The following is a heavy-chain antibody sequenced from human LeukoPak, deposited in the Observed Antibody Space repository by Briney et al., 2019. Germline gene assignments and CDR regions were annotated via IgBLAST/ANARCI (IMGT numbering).Heavy chain of an antibody. D-gene: IGHD3-10*02. J-gene: IGHJ6*04. CDR1: GFTFSSYA. V-gene: IGHV3-30*04. CDR3: AELGITMIGGV. CDR2: ISYDGSNK. Sequence: PGGSLRLSCAASGFTFSSYAMHWVRQAPGKGREGVAVISYDGSNKFYADSVKGRFTISRDNAKNSLYLQMNSLRAEDTAVYYCAELGITMIGGVWGKGTTVTISS.